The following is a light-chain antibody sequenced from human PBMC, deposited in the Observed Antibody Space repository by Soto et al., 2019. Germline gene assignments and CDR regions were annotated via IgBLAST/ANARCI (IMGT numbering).Light chain of an antibody. CDR2: DAS. V-gene: IGKV3-11*01. CDR1: QSVSSY. J-gene: IGKJ3*01. CDR3: QQRRNWPPT. Sequence: EIVLTQSPATLSLSPGERATLSCRASQSVSSYLAWYQQKPGQAPRLLIYDASNRATGIPARFSGSGSGTDVTLTISSLEPEDFAVYYCQQRRNWPPTFGPGTKVDIK.